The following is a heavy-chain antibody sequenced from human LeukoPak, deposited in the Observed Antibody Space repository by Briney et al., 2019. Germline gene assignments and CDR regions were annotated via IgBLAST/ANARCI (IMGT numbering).Heavy chain of an antibody. V-gene: IGHV3-9*01. CDR1: GFTFDDYA. CDR2: ISWNSGSI. D-gene: IGHD3-9*01. J-gene: IGHJ4*02. CDR3: ANSRILTGELDY. Sequence: GGSLRLSCAASGFTFDDYAMHWVRQAPGKGLEWVSGISWNSGSIGYADSVKGRFTISRDNAKNSLYLQMNSLRAEDTALYYCANSRILTGELDYWGQGTLVTVSS.